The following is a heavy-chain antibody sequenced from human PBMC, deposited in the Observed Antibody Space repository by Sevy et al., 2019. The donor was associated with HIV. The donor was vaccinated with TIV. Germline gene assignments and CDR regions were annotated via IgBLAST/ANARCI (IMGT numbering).Heavy chain of an antibody. J-gene: IGHJ4*02. Sequence: GGSLRLSCAASGFTFSDYYMSWIRQAPGKGLEWVSYISSSGSTIYYADSVKGRFTISRDNAKNSLYLQMNSLRAEDTAVYYCARDPWATKAVAGQVDFWGQGTLVTVSS. D-gene: IGHD6-19*01. CDR2: ISSSGSTI. CDR1: GFTFSDYY. V-gene: IGHV3-11*01. CDR3: ARDPWATKAVAGQVDF.